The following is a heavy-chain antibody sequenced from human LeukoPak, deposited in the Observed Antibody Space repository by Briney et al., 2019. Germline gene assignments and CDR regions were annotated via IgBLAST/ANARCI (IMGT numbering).Heavy chain of an antibody. Sequence: GGSLRLSCAASGFTFSSYAMNWVRQAPGKGLEWVSSISSSSSYIYYADSVKGRFTISRDNAKNSLYLQMNSLRAEDTAVYYCARDLTRSVIVVVPAATIYYYYGMDVWGQGTTVTVSS. J-gene: IGHJ6*02. D-gene: IGHD2-2*01. CDR2: ISSSSSYI. V-gene: IGHV3-21*01. CDR3: ARDLTRSVIVVVPAATIYYYYGMDV. CDR1: GFTFSSYA.